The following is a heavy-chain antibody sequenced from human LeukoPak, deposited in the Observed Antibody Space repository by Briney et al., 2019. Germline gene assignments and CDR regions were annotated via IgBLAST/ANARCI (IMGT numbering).Heavy chain of an antibody. CDR2: ISGSGGST. V-gene: IGHV3-23*01. Sequence: GGSLRLSCAASGFTFSSYAMSWVRQAPGKGLEWVSAISGSGGSTYYADSVKGRFTISRDNSKNTLYLQMNSLRAEDTAVYYCYCSSTSCYTSANWGQGTLVTVSS. J-gene: IGHJ4*02. D-gene: IGHD2-2*02. CDR1: GFTFSSYA. CDR3: YCSSTSCYTSAN.